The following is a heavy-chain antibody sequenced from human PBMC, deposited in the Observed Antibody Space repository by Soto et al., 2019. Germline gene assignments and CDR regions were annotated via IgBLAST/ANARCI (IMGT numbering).Heavy chain of an antibody. CDR2: ISAYNGNT. CDR3: ARVGFSIVVVPAASYFDY. J-gene: IGHJ4*02. CDR1: GYTFTSYG. V-gene: IGHV1-18*01. Sequence: QVQLVQSGAEVKKPGASVKVSCKASGYTFTSYGISWVRQDPGQGLEWMGWISAYNGNTNYAQKLQGRVTMTTDTSTSTAYMELRSLRSDDTAVYYCARVGFSIVVVPAASYFDYWGQGTLVTVSS. D-gene: IGHD2-2*01.